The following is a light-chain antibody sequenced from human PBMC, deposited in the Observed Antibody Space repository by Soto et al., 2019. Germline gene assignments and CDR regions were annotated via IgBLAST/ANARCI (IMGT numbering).Light chain of an antibody. Sequence: EGVYTQGPATLALSPGGRASRWGRASQSIHTSLAWYQQKSGKPPRLVIYDSTLRANGFPDRYGGRRSATGSTLTINSLEPEDFAVYYCQQPNVSPPITIGQGTRLEIK. J-gene: IGKJ5*01. CDR3: QQPNVSPPIT. CDR1: QSIHTS. V-gene: IGKV3-11*01. CDR2: DST.